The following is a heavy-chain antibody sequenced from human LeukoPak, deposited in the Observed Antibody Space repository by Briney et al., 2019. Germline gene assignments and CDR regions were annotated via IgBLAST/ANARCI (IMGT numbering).Heavy chain of an antibody. V-gene: IGHV4-31*11. D-gene: IGHD4-11*01. CDR3: ARDLTTRGMDV. Sequence: PSETLSLTCAVYGGSFSGYYWSWIRQHPGKGLEWIGYIYYSGSTYYNPSLKSRVTISVDTSKNQFSLKLSSVTAADTAVYYCARDLTTRGMDVWGQGTTVTVSS. J-gene: IGHJ6*02. CDR2: IYYSGST. CDR1: GGSFSGYY.